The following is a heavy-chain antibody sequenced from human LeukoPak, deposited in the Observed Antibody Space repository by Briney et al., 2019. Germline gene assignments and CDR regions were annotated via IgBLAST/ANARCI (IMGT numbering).Heavy chain of an antibody. CDR1: GFTFSSYS. CDR2: IDTSTTYM. CDR3: AREAGTGERWYFDL. Sequence: GGSLRLSCAASGFTFSSYSMNWVRQAPGKGLEWVSSIDTSTTYMTYADSVKGRFTISRDNARNSLYLQMNSLRAEDTAVYYCAREAGTGERWYFDLWGRGTLVTVSS. V-gene: IGHV3-21*01. J-gene: IGHJ2*01. D-gene: IGHD7-27*01.